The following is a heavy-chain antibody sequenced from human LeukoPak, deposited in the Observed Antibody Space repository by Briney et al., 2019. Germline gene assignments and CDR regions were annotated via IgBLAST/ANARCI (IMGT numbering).Heavy chain of an antibody. D-gene: IGHD2-2*01. V-gene: IGHV3-21*01. CDR2: ISSSSSYI. CDR1: GFTFSSYS. J-gene: IGHJ4*02. CDR3: VRVALKYCSSTSCYAGDY. Sequence: GGSLRLSCAASGFTFSSYSMNWVRQAPGKGLEWVSSISSSSSYIYYADSVKGRFTISRDNAKNSLYLQMNSLRAEDTAVYYCVRVALKYCSSTSCYAGDYWGQGTLVTVSS.